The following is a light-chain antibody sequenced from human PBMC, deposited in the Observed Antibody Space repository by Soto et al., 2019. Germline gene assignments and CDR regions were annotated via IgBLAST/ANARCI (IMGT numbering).Light chain of an antibody. CDR3: NSYTSKSTGV. CDR2: EVS. Sequence: QSALTQPDSVSGSPGQSITISCTGTSSDVGGYNYVSWYQQHPGKAPKLIIYEVSNRPSGVSNRFSGSKSGNTASLTISVLQAEDEADYYCNSYTSKSTGVFGTGTQLTVL. CDR1: SSDVGGYNY. J-gene: IGLJ1*01. V-gene: IGLV2-14*01.